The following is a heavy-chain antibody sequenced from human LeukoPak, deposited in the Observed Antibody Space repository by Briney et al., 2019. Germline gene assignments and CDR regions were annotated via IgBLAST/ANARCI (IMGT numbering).Heavy chain of an antibody. D-gene: IGHD3-10*01. V-gene: IGHV4-34*01. Sequence: SETLSLTCAVYGGSFSGYYWSWIRQPPGKGLEWIGEINHSGSTNYNPSLKSRVTISVDTSKNQFSLKLSSVTAADTAVYYCARVGRGYHGSGSYYNSPKYFDYWGQGTLVTVSS. CDR2: INHSGST. J-gene: IGHJ4*02. CDR1: GGSFSGYY. CDR3: ARVGRGYHGSGSYYNSPKYFDY.